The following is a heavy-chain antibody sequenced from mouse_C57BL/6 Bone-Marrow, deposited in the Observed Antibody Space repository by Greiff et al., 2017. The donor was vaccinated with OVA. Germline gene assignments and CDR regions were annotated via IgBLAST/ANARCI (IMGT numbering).Heavy chain of an antibody. CDR1: GYAFTNYL. J-gene: IGHJ2*01. CDR3: ARLGTYDGPLFDY. D-gene: IGHD2-3*01. Sequence: QVQLQQSGAELVRPGTSVKVSCKASGYAFTNYLIEWVKQRPGQGLEWIGVINPGSGGTNYNEKFKGKATLTADKSSSTAYMQLSSLTSEDSAVYFCARLGTYDGPLFDYWGQGTTLTVSS. CDR2: INPGSGGT. V-gene: IGHV1-54*01.